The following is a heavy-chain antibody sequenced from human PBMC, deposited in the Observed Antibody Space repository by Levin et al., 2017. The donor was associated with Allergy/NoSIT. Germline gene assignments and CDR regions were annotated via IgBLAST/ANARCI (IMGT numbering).Heavy chain of an antibody. V-gene: IGHV4-59*08. Sequence: SQTLSLTCTVSGGSINGFHWSWIRQSPGKGLEWIGYIHYTGPTNYNPSLTSRVTISVDTSKNQISLMLTSVTAADTAVYYCARTLFADDKWLGDLGRFDPWGPGTLVTVSS. D-gene: IGHD3-10*01. CDR1: GGSINGFH. J-gene: IGHJ5*02. CDR3: ARTLFADDKWLGDLGRFDP. CDR2: IHYTGPT.